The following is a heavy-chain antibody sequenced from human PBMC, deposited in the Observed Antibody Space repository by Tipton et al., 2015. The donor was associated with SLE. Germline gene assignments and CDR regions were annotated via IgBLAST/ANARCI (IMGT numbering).Heavy chain of an antibody. CDR3: ARSSTGTYYYYYMDV. D-gene: IGHD1-1*01. CDR2: IYPGDSET. J-gene: IGHJ6*03. CDR1: GYSFSNYW. Sequence: VQLVQSGAEVKKPGESLKISCKGSGYSFSNYWIGWVRQMPGKGLEWMGIIYPGDSETKYSPSFQGQVTISADKSISTAYLQWGSLKASDTAMYYCARSSTGTYYYYYMDVWGKGTTVTVSS. V-gene: IGHV5-51*03.